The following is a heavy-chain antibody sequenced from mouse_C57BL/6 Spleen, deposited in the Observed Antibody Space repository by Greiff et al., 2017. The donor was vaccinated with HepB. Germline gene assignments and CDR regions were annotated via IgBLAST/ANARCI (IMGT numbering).Heavy chain of an antibody. CDR2: IHPSDSDT. CDR3: AINYYGSSQRGFAY. D-gene: IGHD1-1*01. J-gene: IGHJ3*01. CDR1: GYTFTSYW. V-gene: IGHV1-74*01. Sequence: VQLQLPGAELVKPGASVKVSCKASGYTFTSYWMHWVKQRPGQGLEWIGRIHPSDSDTNYNQKFKGKATLTVDKSSSTAYMQLSSLTSEDSAVYYCAINYYGSSQRGFAYWGQGTLVTVSA.